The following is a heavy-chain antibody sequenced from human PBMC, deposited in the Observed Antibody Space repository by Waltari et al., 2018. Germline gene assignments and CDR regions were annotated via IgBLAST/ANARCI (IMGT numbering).Heavy chain of an antibody. Sequence: EVQLVESGGGLVQPGGSLRLSCAASGFTFSRYEMNWVRQAPGKGLEWVSYISSSGSTIYYADSVKGRFTISRDSAKNSLYLQMNSLRAEDTAVYYCARASGWWYFDYWGQGTLVTVSS. CDR2: ISSSGSTI. V-gene: IGHV3-48*03. D-gene: IGHD6-19*01. CDR1: GFTFSRYE. J-gene: IGHJ4*02. CDR3: ARASGWWYFDY.